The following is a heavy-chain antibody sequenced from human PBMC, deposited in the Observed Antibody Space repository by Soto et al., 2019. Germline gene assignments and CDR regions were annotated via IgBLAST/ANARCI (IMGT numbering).Heavy chain of an antibody. Sequence: GGSLRLSCAASGFTVSSNYMSWVRQAPGKGLEWVSVIYSGGSTYYADSVKGRFTISRDNSKNTLYLQMNSLRAEDTAVYYCARLVVPAASHARYYYYYYMDVWGKGTTVTVSS. CDR2: IYSGGST. CDR1: GFTVSSNY. J-gene: IGHJ6*03. CDR3: ARLVVPAASHARYYYYYYMDV. D-gene: IGHD2-2*01. V-gene: IGHV3-66*01.